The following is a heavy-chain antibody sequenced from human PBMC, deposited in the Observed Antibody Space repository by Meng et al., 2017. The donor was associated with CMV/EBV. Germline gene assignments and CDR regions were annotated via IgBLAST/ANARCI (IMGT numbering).Heavy chain of an antibody. CDR3: ARESMVRGED. V-gene: IGHV4-34*01. J-gene: IGHJ4*02. Sequence: QVQLQQWGAGLLKPSGTLSLTCAGYGGSFSGYYWSWIRQPPGKGLEWIGEINHSGSTNYNPSLKSRVTISVDTSKNQFSLKLSSVTAADTAVYYCARESMVRGEDWGQGTLVTVSS. D-gene: IGHD3-10*01. CDR2: INHSGST. CDR1: GGSFSGYY.